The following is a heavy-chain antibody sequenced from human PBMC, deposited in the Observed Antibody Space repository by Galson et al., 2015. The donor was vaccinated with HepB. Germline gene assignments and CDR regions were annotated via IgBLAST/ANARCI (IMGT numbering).Heavy chain of an antibody. CDR1: GYTFTSYG. J-gene: IGHJ4*02. Sequence: SVKVSCKASGYTFTSYGISWVRQAPGQGLEWMGWISAYDGNTNYAQKLQGRVTMTTDKSTSTAYMELRSLRSDDTAVYYCARDETFTGPGIAAAPDYWGQGTLVTVSS. V-gene: IGHV1-18*01. D-gene: IGHD6-13*01. CDR2: ISAYDGNT. CDR3: ARDETFTGPGIAAAPDY.